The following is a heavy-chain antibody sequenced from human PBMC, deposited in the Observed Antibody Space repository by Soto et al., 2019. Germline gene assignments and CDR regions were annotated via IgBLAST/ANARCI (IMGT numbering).Heavy chain of an antibody. CDR3: TTNPVGYRYFDY. V-gene: IGHV3-15*01. J-gene: IGHJ4*02. D-gene: IGHD5-18*01. CDR2: IKKNADGGTT. CDR1: GFIVSNAW. Sequence: VQLVESGGGLVEPVGSLRLSCAASGFIVSNAWMSWVRQAPGKGLELVGRIKKNADGGTTDYAAPVEGRFTISRDDSKNTLFRQMNSLRPEDIAVYYCTTNPVGYRYFDYWGQGTLVTVSS.